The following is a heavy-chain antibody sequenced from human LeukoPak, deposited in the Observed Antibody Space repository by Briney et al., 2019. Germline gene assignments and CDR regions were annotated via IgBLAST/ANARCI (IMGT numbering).Heavy chain of an antibody. Sequence: PGGSLRLSCAASGFTFSDFYMSWIRQAPGEGLGRVSYITDSGDTVSYADSVKGRFTISRDNAKNSLYLQMNSLRADDTAVYYCAKGAAAGKVDWFDPWGQGTLVTVSS. V-gene: IGHV3-11*01. CDR1: GFTFSDFY. CDR2: ITDSGDTV. CDR3: AKGAAAGKVDWFDP. J-gene: IGHJ5*02. D-gene: IGHD6-13*01.